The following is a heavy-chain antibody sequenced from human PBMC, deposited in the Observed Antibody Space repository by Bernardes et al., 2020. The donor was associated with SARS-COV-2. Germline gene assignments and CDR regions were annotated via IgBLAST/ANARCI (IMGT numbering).Heavy chain of an antibody. CDR2: INPNSGGT. CDR1: GYTFTGYY. V-gene: IGHV1-2*02. D-gene: IGHD3-9*01. Sequence: ASVKVSCKASGYTFTGYYMHWVRQAPGQGLEWMGWINPNSGGTNYAQKFQGRVTMTRDTSISTAYMELSRLRSDDTAVYYCAKGRQYDIVTGFLEPFYYYYGMDVWGQGTTVTVSS. J-gene: IGHJ6*02. CDR3: AKGRQYDIVTGFLEPFYYYYGMDV.